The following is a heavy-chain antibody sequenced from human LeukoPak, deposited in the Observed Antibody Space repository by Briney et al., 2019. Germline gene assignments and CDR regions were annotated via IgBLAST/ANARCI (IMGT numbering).Heavy chain of an antibody. D-gene: IGHD3-10*01. CDR2: ISGSGGGT. CDR3: AKDPSYYYGSGSDYFDS. V-gene: IGHV3-23*01. CDR1: GFTFSSCA. Sequence: GGSLRLSCAASGFTFSSCAMSWVRQAPGKGLEWVSAISGSGGGTYYADSVKGRFTISRDNSKNTLYLQMNSLRAEDTAVYYCAKDPSYYYGSGSDYFDSWGQGTLVTVSS. J-gene: IGHJ4*02.